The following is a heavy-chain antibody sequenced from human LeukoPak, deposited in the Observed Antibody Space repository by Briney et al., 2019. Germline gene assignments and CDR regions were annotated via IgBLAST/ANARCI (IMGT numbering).Heavy chain of an antibody. CDR3: AKDARYCSSTSCYNSGAEYFQR. CDR1: GFTFSSYG. J-gene: IGHJ1*01. CDR2: IRHDGSNK. V-gene: IGHV3-30*02. D-gene: IGHD2-2*02. Sequence: GGSLTLSCAAYGFTFSSYGMHWVRQAPGKGLEWVAFIRHDGSNKYYADSVKGRFTISRDNSKNTLYLQMNSLRAEDTAVYYCAKDARYCSSTSCYNSGAEYFQRWGQGTLVTVSS.